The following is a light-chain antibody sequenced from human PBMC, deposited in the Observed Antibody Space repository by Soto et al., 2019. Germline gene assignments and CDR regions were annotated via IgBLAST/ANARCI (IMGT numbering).Light chain of an antibody. Sequence: DIQMTQSPSSPPASVGDRVTITCRASQGISTYLVWYQQKPGTVPKLLIFAASTLQSGVPSRFSGSGSGTDFTLTISSLQPEDVATYYCQNYNGAPWTFGQGTKVEIK. J-gene: IGKJ1*01. CDR3: QNYNGAPWT. V-gene: IGKV1-27*01. CDR2: AAS. CDR1: QGISTY.